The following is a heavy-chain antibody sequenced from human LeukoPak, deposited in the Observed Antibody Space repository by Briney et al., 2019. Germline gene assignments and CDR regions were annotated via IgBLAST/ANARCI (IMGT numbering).Heavy chain of an antibody. CDR1: GGSISSSNW. J-gene: IGHJ4*02. CDR3: AMFEARNSFDY. Sequence: SETLSLTCAVSGGSISSSNWWCWVRQPPGKRLEGIGKIYHGRSTNYNPSLKSRVTISVDKSKNPFSLKLSSVTAADTAVYYCAMFEARNSFDYWGQGTLVTVSS. CDR2: IYHGRST. D-gene: IGHD3-16*01. V-gene: IGHV4-4*02.